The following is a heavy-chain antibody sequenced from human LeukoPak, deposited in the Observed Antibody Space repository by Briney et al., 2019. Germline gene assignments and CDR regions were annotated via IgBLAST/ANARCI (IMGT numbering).Heavy chain of an antibody. CDR1: GFTFGDYA. Sequence: PGGSLRLSCTASGFTFGDYAMSWFRQAPGKGLEWVGFIRSKAYGGTTEYAASVKGRFTISRDDSKSIAYLQMNSLKTEDTAVYYCTRGIRYFDWLSRYYFDYWGQGTLVTVSS. D-gene: IGHD3-9*01. J-gene: IGHJ4*02. V-gene: IGHV3-49*03. CDR3: TRGIRYFDWLSRYYFDY. CDR2: IRSKAYGGTT.